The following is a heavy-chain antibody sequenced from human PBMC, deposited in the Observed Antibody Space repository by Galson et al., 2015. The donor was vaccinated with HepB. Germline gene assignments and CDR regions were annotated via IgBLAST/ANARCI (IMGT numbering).Heavy chain of an antibody. CDR1: GFTFSAYT. Sequence: SLRLSCAASGFTFSAYTMSWVRQAPGKGLEWVSHINYDASNTYCADSVRGRFTISRDDSRNTLYLQMNSLRTEDTAVYFCARDLFRGPPDYFDYWGQGTLVTVSS. CDR3: ARDLFRGPPDYFDY. CDR2: INYDASNT. V-gene: IGHV3-23*03. J-gene: IGHJ4*02.